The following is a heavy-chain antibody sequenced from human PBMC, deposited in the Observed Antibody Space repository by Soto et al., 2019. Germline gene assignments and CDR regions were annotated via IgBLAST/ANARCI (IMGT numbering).Heavy chain of an antibody. D-gene: IGHD3-9*01. CDR1: GFTFSSYW. J-gene: IGHJ5*02. CDR3: AREFLRYFDWLYSDTNPGFDP. CDR2: IKQDGSEK. Sequence: GGSLRLSCAASGFTFSSYWMSWVRQAPGKGLEWVANIKQDGSEKYYVDSVKGRFTISRDNAKNSLYLQMNSLRAEDTAGYYCAREFLRYFDWLYSDTNPGFDPWGQGTLVTVSS. V-gene: IGHV3-7*01.